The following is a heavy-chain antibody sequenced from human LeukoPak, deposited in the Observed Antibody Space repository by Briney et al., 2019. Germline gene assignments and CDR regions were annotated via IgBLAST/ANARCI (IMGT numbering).Heavy chain of an antibody. CDR2: ISYDGSNK. CDR1: GFTFSSYG. J-gene: IGHJ4*02. Sequence: PGGSLRLSCAASGFTFSSYGMHWVRQAPGKGLEWVAVISYDGSNKYYADSVKGRFTISRDNSKNTLYLQMNSLRAEDTAVYYCARVELDSSSWQVNFDYWGQGTLVTVSS. D-gene: IGHD6-13*01. CDR3: ARVELDSSSWQVNFDY. V-gene: IGHV3-30*19.